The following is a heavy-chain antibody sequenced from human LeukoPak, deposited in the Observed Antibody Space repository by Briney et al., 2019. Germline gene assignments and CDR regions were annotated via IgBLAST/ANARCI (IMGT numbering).Heavy chain of an antibody. Sequence: ASVKVSCKASGYTFTSYDINWVRQATGQGLEWMGWMNPNRGNTGYAQKFQGRVTMTRNTSISTAYMELSSLRSEDTAVYYCARVRSRYYDFWSGYYTGRNWFDPWGQGTLVTVSS. CDR2: MNPNRGNT. V-gene: IGHV1-8*01. CDR1: GYTFTSYD. J-gene: IGHJ5*02. CDR3: ARVRSRYYDFWSGYYTGRNWFDP. D-gene: IGHD3-3*01.